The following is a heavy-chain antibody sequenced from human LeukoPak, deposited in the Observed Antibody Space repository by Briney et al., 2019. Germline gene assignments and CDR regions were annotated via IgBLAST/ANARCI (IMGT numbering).Heavy chain of an antibody. CDR1: GFPFIEYS. CDR2: IGIDSGNT. D-gene: IGHD1-1*01. V-gene: IGHV3-48*01. CDR3: ARDHNYAFDN. J-gene: IGHJ4*02. Sequence: GGSLRLSCTASGFPFIEYSMNWVCQAPGKGLEWISYIGIDSGNTKYADSVRGRFTISADKAKNSLYLQMNSLRVEDTAVYYCARDHNYAFDNWGQGTLVSVAS.